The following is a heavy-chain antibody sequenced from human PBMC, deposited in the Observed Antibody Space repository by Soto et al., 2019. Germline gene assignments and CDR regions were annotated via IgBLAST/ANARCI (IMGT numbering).Heavy chain of an antibody. CDR1: GFTFSSYG. CDR2: IWYDGSNK. D-gene: IGHD4-4*01. V-gene: IGHV3-33*01. Sequence: GGSLRLSCAASGFTFSSYGMHWVRQAPGKGLEWVAVIWYDGSNKYYADSVKGRFTISRDNSKNTLYLQMNSLRAEDTAVYYCARDPGSNYFLYYYYGMDVWGQGTTVTVSS. CDR3: ARDPGSNYFLYYYYGMDV. J-gene: IGHJ6*02.